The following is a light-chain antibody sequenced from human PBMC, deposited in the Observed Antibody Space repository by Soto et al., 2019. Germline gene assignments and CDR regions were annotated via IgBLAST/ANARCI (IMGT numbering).Light chain of an antibody. J-gene: IGKJ4*01. CDR3: QHYGESIVT. CDR1: QSVSSNY. Sequence: EMVLTQSPGTLSLSPGERATLSCRASQSVSSNYLAWYQQKPGQSPRLLIYHASSRATGIPDRFSGSGSGTDFTLSISRLEPGDFAMYYCQHYGESIVTFGGGTKVEIK. V-gene: IGKV3-20*01. CDR2: HAS.